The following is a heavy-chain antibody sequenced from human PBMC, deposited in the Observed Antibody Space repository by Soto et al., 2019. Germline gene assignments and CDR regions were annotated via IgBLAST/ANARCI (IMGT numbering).Heavy chain of an antibody. Sequence: SVKVSCKASGGTFSSYAISWLRQAPGQGLEWMGGIIPIFGTANYAQKFQGRVTITADESTSTAYMELSSLRSEDTAVYYCARDWDYSSSWLVWGQGTTVTVSS. V-gene: IGHV1-69*13. J-gene: IGHJ6*02. CDR2: IIPIFGTA. CDR1: GGTFSSYA. D-gene: IGHD6-13*01. CDR3: ARDWDYSSSWLV.